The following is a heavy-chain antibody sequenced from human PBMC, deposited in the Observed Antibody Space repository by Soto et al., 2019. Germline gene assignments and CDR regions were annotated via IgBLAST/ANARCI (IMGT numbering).Heavy chain of an antibody. CDR1: GGSVSSGSYY. CDR2: IYYSGST. Sequence: PSETLSLTCTVSGGSVSSGSYYWSWIRQPPGKGLEWIGYIYYSGSTNYNPSLKSRVTISVDTSKNQFSLKLSSVTAADTAVYYCARDLVHDYDSSGYYVFDYWGQGTLVTVSS. D-gene: IGHD3-22*01. J-gene: IGHJ4*02. V-gene: IGHV4-61*01. CDR3: ARDLVHDYDSSGYYVFDY.